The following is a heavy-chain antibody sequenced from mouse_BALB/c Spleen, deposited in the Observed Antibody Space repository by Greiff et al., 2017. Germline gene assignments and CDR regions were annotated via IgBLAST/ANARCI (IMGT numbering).Heavy chain of an antibody. V-gene: IGHV2-9*02. CDR3: ASLSSYGFAY. CDR1: GFSLTSYG. Sequence: VQVVESGPGLVAPSQSLSITCTVSGFSLTSYGVHWVRQPPGKGLEWLGVIWAGGSTNYNSALMSRLSISKDNSKSQVFLKMNSLQTDDTAMYYCASLSSYGFAYWGQGTLVTVSA. D-gene: IGHD1-1*01. J-gene: IGHJ3*01. CDR2: IWAGGST.